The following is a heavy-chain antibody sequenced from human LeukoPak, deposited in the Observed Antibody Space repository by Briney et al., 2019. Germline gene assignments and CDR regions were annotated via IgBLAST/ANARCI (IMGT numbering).Heavy chain of an antibody. V-gene: IGHV3-48*01. Sequence: GGSLRLSCAASGFTFSTYSMNWVRQAPGKGLEWVSYISSSSSTIYYADSVKGRFTISRDNAKNSLYLQMNSLRAEDTAVYYCVRGNPFGEYWGQGTLVTVSS. CDR3: VRGNPFGEY. J-gene: IGHJ4*02. D-gene: IGHD3-16*01. CDR1: GFTFSTYS. CDR2: ISSSSSTI.